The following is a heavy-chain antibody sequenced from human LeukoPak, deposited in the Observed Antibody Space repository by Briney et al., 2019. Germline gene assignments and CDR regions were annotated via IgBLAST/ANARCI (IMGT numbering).Heavy chain of an antibody. CDR1: GFTFSSYA. D-gene: IGHD6-13*01. CDR3: AKSTGYSTTGRDFDS. V-gene: IGHV3-23*01. CDR2: ISGGGATT. J-gene: IGHJ4*02. Sequence: GGSLRLSCAASGFTFSSYAMSWGPHAPGEGLGWVSDISGGGATTFYADSVKGRFTISRDNSKNTLYLQLSSLRAEDTAVYYCAKSTGYSTTGRDFDSWGRGTLVTVSS.